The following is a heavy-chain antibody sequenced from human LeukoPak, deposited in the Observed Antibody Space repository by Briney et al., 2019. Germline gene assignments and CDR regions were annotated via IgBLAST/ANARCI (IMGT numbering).Heavy chain of an antibody. J-gene: IGHJ4*02. CDR1: GVTVSRYW. V-gene: IGHV3-7*01. Sequence: PAGGTLVHTIAPSGVTVSRYWLTWDRQDTEKGLEWVANIKQDGSEKYYVDSVKGRFTISRDNAKNSLYLQMNSLRAEDTAVYYCARFYDFWSGFDHWGQGTLVTVSS. D-gene: IGHD3-3*01. CDR3: ARFYDFWSGFDH. CDR2: IKQDGSEK.